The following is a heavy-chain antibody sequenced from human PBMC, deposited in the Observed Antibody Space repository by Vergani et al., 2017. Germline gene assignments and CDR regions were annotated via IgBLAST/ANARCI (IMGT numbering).Heavy chain of an antibody. V-gene: IGHV5-51*01. Sequence: EVQLVQSGAEVKKPGASLKISCKGSGYSFTSYWIGWVRQMPGKGLEWMGIIYPGDSDTRYSPSFQGQVTISADKSISTAYLQWSSLKASDTAMYYCARHRSIAVAGFNWFDPWGQGTLVTVSS. CDR3: ARHRSIAVAGFNWFDP. J-gene: IGHJ5*02. CDR1: GYSFTSYW. CDR2: IYPGDSDT. D-gene: IGHD6-19*01.